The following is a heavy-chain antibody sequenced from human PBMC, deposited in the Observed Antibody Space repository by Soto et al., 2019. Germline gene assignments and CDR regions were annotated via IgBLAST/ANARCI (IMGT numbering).Heavy chain of an antibody. Sequence: EVQLVESGGGLVQPGGSLRLSCAASGFTFSSYSMNWVRQAPGKGLEWISYISSSTSTTYHADSVKGRFTISRDNANNSLYLQMNSLRAEDTAVYYCARDAYGDYLFAYWGQGTLVTVST. CDR3: ARDAYGDYLFAY. V-gene: IGHV3-48*01. CDR2: ISSSTSTT. D-gene: IGHD4-17*01. CDR1: GFTFSSYS. J-gene: IGHJ4*02.